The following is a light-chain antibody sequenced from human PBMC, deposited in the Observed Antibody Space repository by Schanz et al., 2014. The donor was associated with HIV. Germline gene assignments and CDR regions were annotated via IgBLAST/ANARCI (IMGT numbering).Light chain of an antibody. CDR3: QQSYITPST. CDR2: AAF. CDR1: QDISSW. J-gene: IGKJ2*02. V-gene: IGKV1-12*01. Sequence: DIQMTQSPSSVSASVGDRVTITCRASQDISSWLAWYQQRPGKAPKVLIYAAFTLLSGVPSRFSGSGSGTDFTLTISSLQPEDFATYYCQQSYITPSTFGQGTKLEIK.